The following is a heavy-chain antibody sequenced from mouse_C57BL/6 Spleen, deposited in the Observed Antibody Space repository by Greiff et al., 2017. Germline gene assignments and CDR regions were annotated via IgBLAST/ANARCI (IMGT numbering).Heavy chain of an antibody. Sequence: EVKLVESGGGLVQPKGSLKLSCAASGFSFNTYAMNWVRQAPGKGLEWVARIRSKSNNYATYYADSVKDRFTISRDDSESMLYLQMNNLKTEDTAMYYCVREGYDYGGFDYWGQGTTLTVSS. J-gene: IGHJ2*01. V-gene: IGHV10-1*01. D-gene: IGHD2-4*01. CDR3: VREGYDYGGFDY. CDR2: IRSKSNNYAT. CDR1: GFSFNTYA.